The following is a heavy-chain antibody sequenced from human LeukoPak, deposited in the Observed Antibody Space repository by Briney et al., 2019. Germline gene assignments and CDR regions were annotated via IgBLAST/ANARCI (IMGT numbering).Heavy chain of an antibody. V-gene: IGHV3-23*01. D-gene: IGHD2-21*02. J-gene: IGHJ6*03. Sequence: PGGSLRLSCAASGFTFSSHAMTWVRQAPGKGLEWVSTVTGDGDVTFYADSVKGRFTISRDNSKDTLSLQMHSLRAEDTAIYYCAKDGDKYHFYYYMDVWGKGTTFTVSS. CDR3: AKDGDKYHFYYYMDV. CDR1: GFTFSSHA. CDR2: VTGDGDVT.